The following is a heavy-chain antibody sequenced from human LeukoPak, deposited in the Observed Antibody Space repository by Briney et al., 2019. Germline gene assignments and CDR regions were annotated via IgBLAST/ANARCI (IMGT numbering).Heavy chain of an antibody. D-gene: IGHD3/OR15-3a*01. V-gene: IGHV3-23*01. CDR2: ISGSGGST. Sequence: PGGSLRLSCAASEFTFSSYAMSWVRQAPGKGLEWVSAISGSGGSTYYADSVKGRFTISRDNSKNTLYLQMNSLRAEDTAVYYCAKDPRGLVITPSFDYWCQGTLVTVSS. J-gene: IGHJ4*02. CDR3: AKDPRGLVITPSFDY. CDR1: EFTFSSYA.